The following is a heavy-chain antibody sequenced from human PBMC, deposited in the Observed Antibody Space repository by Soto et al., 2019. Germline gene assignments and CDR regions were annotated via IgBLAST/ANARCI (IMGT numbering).Heavy chain of an antibody. Sequence: EVQLVQSGAEVKKPGESLKISCKGSGYSFTSYWIGWVRQMPGKGLECMGIIYPGDSDTSYSPSFQGQVTISADKSISTAYLQWSSLKASDTAMYYCARTAAAGKYYYGMDVWGQGTTVTFSS. D-gene: IGHD6-13*01. CDR3: ARTAAAGKYYYGMDV. J-gene: IGHJ6*02. CDR1: GYSFTSYW. CDR2: IYPGDSDT. V-gene: IGHV5-51*01.